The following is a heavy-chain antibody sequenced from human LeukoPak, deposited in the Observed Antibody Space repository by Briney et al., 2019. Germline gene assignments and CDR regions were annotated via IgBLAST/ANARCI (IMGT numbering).Heavy chain of an antibody. CDR3: ARDPEYYDSSGTFDY. J-gene: IGHJ4*02. Sequence: AGGSLRLSCAASGFTFSDYYMSWIRQAPGKGLEWVSYISSSGSTIYYADSVKGRFTISRDNAKNSLYLQMNSLRAEDTAVHYCARDPEYYDSSGTFDYWGQGTLVTVSS. CDR1: GFTFSDYY. CDR2: ISSSGSTI. D-gene: IGHD3-22*01. V-gene: IGHV3-11*01.